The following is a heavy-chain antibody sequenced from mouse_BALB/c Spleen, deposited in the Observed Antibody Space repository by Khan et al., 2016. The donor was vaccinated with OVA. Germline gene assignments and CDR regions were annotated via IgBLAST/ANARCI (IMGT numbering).Heavy chain of an antibody. CDR1: GYSITSGYY. CDR2: ISYDGSN. Sequence: EVKLLESGPGLVKPSQSLSLTCSVAGYSITSGYYWNWIRQFPGNKLEWMGYISYDGSNNYNPSLKNRISITRDTSKNQFFLKLNSVTSEDTARYYCESKSYRKGAYWGQGTLVTISA. J-gene: IGHJ3*01. CDR3: ESKSYRKGAY. D-gene: IGHD1-3*01. V-gene: IGHV3-6*02.